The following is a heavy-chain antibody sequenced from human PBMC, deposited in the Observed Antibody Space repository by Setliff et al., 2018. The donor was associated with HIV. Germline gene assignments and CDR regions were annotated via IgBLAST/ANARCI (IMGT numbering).Heavy chain of an antibody. CDR2: IIPIFGTA. V-gene: IGHV1-69*05. CDR1: GGTFSSYA. Sequence: GASVKVSCKASGGTFSSYAISWVRQAPGQGLEWMGGIIPIFGTANYAQKFQGRVTITTDESTSTAYMELSSLRSEDTAVYYCARGLSSGILYDYWGQGTLVTVSS. D-gene: IGHD2-15*01. J-gene: IGHJ4*02. CDR3: ARGLSSGILYDY.